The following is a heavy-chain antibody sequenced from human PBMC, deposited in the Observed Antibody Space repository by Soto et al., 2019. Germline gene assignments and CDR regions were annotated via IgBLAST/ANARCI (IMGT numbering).Heavy chain of an antibody. J-gene: IGHJ5*01. D-gene: IGHD3-10*01. CDR2: ILYDGNKK. Sequence: VQLVESGGGVFQPGGSLRLSCSASGFTLSNYCIPWVRQAPGKGLEWVAVILYDGNKKYYVDSVKGRFTISRDDAKNTLSLQMNRLRAEDTDVYYWATVHRKELVRGWFDPLGQGTL. CDR1: GFTLSNYC. CDR3: ATVHRKELVRGWFDP. V-gene: IGHV3-30*03.